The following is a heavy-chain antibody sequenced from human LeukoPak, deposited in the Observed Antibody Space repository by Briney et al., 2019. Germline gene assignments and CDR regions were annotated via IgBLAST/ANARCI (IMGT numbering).Heavy chain of an antibody. Sequence: GGSLRLSCAASGFTFTTYSMNWVRQAPGKGLEWVSSISSSSSYIYYADSVKGRFTISRDNAKNSIYLQMNSLRAEDTAMYYCARAAAAAGTNYYYYGMDVWGQGTTVTVSS. CDR3: ARAAAAAGTNYYYYGMDV. CDR2: ISSSSSYI. D-gene: IGHD6-13*01. CDR1: GFTFTTYS. V-gene: IGHV3-21*01. J-gene: IGHJ6*02.